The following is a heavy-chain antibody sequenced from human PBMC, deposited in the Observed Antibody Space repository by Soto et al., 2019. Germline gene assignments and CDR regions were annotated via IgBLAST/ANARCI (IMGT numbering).Heavy chain of an antibody. V-gene: IGHV1-18*01. Sequence: ASVKVSCKASGYTFTSYGISWVRQAPGQGLEWMGWISAYNGNTNYAQKLQGRVTMTTDTSTSTAYMELRSLRSDDTAVYYCAREAAPYYYDSSCYYYPTAYFQHLGLGALVTVSA. CDR2: ISAYNGNT. J-gene: IGHJ1*01. D-gene: IGHD3-22*01. CDR1: GYTFTSYG. CDR3: AREAAPYYYDSSCYYYPTAYFQH.